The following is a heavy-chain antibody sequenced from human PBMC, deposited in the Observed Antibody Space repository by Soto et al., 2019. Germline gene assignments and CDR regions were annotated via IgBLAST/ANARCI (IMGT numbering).Heavy chain of an antibody. V-gene: IGHV3-23*01. CDR2: ISGSGGST. D-gene: IGHD3-22*01. CDR3: ARGAYYYDSSDYSDTYYYGMDV. CDR1: GFTFSSYA. J-gene: IGHJ6*02. Sequence: GGSLRLSCAASGFTFSSYARSWVRQAPGKGLEWVSAISGSGGSTYYADSVKGRFTISRDNSKNTLYLQMNSLRAEDTAVYYCARGAYYYDSSDYSDTYYYGMDVWGQGTTVTV.